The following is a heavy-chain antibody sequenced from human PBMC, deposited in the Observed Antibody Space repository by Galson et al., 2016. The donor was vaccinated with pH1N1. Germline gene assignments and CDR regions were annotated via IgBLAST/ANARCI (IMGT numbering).Heavy chain of an antibody. V-gene: IGHV4-59*01. CDR1: GGSITSYS. CDR2: IYYSGST. Sequence: SETLSLTCTVSGGSITSYSWSWIRQSPGKGLEWIGSIYYSGSTNYNPSLKSRVTISVDTSKTQFSLKLSSLTTADTAMYYCARSGPKLRLTGYEYYAIDVWGPGTTVTVSS. J-gene: IGHJ6*02. CDR3: ARSGPKLRLTGYEYYAIDV. D-gene: IGHD3-3*01.